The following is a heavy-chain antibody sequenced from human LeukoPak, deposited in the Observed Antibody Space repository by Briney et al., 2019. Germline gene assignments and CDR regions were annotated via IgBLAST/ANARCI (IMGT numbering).Heavy chain of an antibody. Sequence: SVKVSCKASGGTFSSYAISWVRQAPGQGLEWMGGIIPIFGTANYAQKFQGRVTITADKSTSTAYMELSSLRSEDTAVYYCASGDSSGEGFDTWGQGTLVTVSS. CDR3: ASGDSSGEGFDT. J-gene: IGHJ5*02. D-gene: IGHD6-19*01. V-gene: IGHV1-69*06. CDR1: GGTFSSYA. CDR2: IIPIFGTA.